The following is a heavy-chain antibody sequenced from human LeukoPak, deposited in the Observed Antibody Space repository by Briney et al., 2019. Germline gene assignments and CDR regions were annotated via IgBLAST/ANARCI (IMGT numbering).Heavy chain of an antibody. Sequence: GASVKVSCKASGYTFTSHDINWVRQPTGQGLEWVGWMSPVSGNTDSAQKFQGRVTMTRDISISTAYLELSGLTSEDTSVYYCARGPIEGFGEPWGQGTLVTVSS. V-gene: IGHV1-8*01. J-gene: IGHJ4*02. D-gene: IGHD3-10*01. CDR2: MSPVSGNT. CDR1: GYTFTSHD. CDR3: ARGPIEGFGEP.